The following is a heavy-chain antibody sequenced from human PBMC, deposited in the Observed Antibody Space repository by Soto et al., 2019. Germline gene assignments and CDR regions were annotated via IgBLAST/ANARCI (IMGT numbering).Heavy chain of an antibody. CDR3: AKDSLNPGWYFDY. CDR1: GFTFSSYA. J-gene: IGHJ4*02. V-gene: IGHV3-23*01. Sequence: PGGSLRLSCAASGFTFSSYAMSWVRQAPGKGLEWVSAISGSGGSTYYADSVKGRFTISRDNSKNMLYLQMNSLRAEDTAVYYCAKDSLNPGWYFDYWGQGTLVTVSS. CDR2: ISGSGGST.